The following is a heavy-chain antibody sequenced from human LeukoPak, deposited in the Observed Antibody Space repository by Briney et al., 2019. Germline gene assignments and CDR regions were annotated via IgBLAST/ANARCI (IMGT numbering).Heavy chain of an antibody. D-gene: IGHD6-19*01. V-gene: IGHV4-39*01. CDR1: GGSISATYYY. Sequence: SETLSLTCTVSGGSISATYYYWAWIRQPPGKGLEWIGSISYSGSTFYNPSLKSRITISVDTSKNQFSLKLSSVTAADTAVYYCASHTSGWYGNFDYWGQGTLVTVSS. CDR2: ISYSGST. J-gene: IGHJ4*02. CDR3: ASHTSGWYGNFDY.